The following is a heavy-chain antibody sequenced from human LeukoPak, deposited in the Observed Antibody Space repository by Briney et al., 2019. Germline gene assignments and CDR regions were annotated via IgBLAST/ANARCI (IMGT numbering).Heavy chain of an antibody. CDR3: ARVLYYDFWSGCDY. Sequence: GGSLRLSCAASGFTFSSYSMNWVRQAPGKELEWVSSISSSSSYIYYADSVKGRFTISRDNAKNSLYLQMNSLRAEDTAVYYCARVLYYDFWSGCDYWGQGTLVTVSS. CDR2: ISSSSSYI. CDR1: GFTFSSYS. D-gene: IGHD3-3*01. V-gene: IGHV3-21*01. J-gene: IGHJ4*02.